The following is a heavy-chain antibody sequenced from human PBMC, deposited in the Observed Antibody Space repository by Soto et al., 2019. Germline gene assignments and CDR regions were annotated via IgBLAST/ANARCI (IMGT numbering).Heavy chain of an antibody. CDR3: AKGASTTVFAFNDY. CDR2: ISWNSGNL. CDR1: GFTFDDYA. D-gene: IGHD4-17*01. V-gene: IGHV3-9*01. Sequence: ELQLVESGGGLEQPGRSRRLSCAASGFTFDDYAMHWVRPGPGKGLEWVSSISWNSGNLGYADSVKGRFTISRDNAKNSLYLQMNSLRGEDTALYYCAKGASTTVFAFNDYWGQGTLVTVSS. J-gene: IGHJ4*02.